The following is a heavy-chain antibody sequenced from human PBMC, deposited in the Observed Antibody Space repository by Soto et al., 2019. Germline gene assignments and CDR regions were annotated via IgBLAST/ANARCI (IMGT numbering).Heavy chain of an antibody. Sequence: ASVKVSCKASGYTFTSYGISWVRQAPGQGLEWMGWISAYNGNTNYAQKLQGRVTMTRDTSTSTAYMELSSLRSEDTAVYYCARDPCIAAAALCHPNYYYYMDVWGKGTTVTVAS. V-gene: IGHV1-18*01. CDR3: ARDPCIAAAALCHPNYYYYMDV. J-gene: IGHJ6*03. CDR2: ISAYNGNT. CDR1: GYTFTSYG. D-gene: IGHD6-13*01.